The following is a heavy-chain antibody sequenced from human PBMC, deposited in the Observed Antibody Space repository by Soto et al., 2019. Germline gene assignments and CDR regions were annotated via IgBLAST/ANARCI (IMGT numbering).Heavy chain of an antibody. CDR1: GFNFRTYG. D-gene: IGHD4-17*01. Sequence: QVQLVESGGGVVQPGRSLRLSCAASGFNFRTYGIHWVRQAPGKGLAWVALISNDGSHSYYAHSVKGRFTTSIDNSKKKAFLQVNSRRADDTAVYFCARGTDYADLGNAEYFHPWGQGTLVTVSS. CDR2: ISNDGSHS. V-gene: IGHV3-30*03. CDR3: ARGTDYADLGNAEYFHP. J-gene: IGHJ1*01.